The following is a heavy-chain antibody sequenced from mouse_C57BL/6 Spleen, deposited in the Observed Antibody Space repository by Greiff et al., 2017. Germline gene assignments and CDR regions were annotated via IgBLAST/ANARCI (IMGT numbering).Heavy chain of an antibody. CDR3: ARGGLNYGSSLAWFAY. Sequence: EVQLQQSGPGLVKPSQSLSLTCSVTGYSITSGYYWNWIRQFPGNKLEWMGYISYDGSNNYNPSLKNRISITRDTSKNQFFLKLNSVTTEDTATYYCARGGLNYGSSLAWFAYWGQGTLVTVSA. CDR2: ISYDGSN. D-gene: IGHD1-1*01. CDR1: GYSITSGYY. V-gene: IGHV3-6*01. J-gene: IGHJ3*01.